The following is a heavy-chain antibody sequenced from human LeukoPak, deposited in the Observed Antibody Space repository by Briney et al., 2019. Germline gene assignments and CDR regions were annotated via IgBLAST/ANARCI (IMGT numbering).Heavy chain of an antibody. CDR1: GGSISSGGYY. CDR3: ARGRQGGRRGYSSSWYNYYYGMDV. D-gene: IGHD6-13*01. J-gene: IGHJ6*02. Sequence: SQTLSLTCTVSGGSISSGGYYWSWIRQPPGKGLEWIGYIYHSGSAYYNPSLKSRVTISVDRSKNQFSLRLSSVTAADTAVYYCARGRQGGRRGYSSSWYNYYYGMDVWGQGTTVTVSS. CDR2: IYHSGSA. V-gene: IGHV4-30-2*01.